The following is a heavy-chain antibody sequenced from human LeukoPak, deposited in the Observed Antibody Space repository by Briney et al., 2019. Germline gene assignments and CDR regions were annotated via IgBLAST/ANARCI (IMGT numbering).Heavy chain of an antibody. CDR2: IWYDGSNK. D-gene: IGHD1-26*01. CDR3: ARGFSVGNYAFDI. V-gene: IGHV3-33*08. Sequence: PGGPLTLSCTASGFTFSSYDKHGPREAPGEGREWVAVIWYDGSNKYYADAGKGRFAISRNNSKNTLYLKMNSLRAEDTAVYYCARGFSVGNYAFDIWGQGTMVTVSS. J-gene: IGHJ3*02. CDR1: GFTFSSYD.